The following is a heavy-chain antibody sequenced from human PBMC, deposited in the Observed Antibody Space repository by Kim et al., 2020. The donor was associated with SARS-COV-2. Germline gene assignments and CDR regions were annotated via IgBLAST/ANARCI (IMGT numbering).Heavy chain of an antibody. J-gene: IGHJ4*02. CDR3: ARDYYDSSGYYYQGYFDY. CDR2: ISSSSSYI. CDR1: GFTFSSYS. Sequence: GGSLRLSCAASGFTFSSYSMNWVRQAPGKGLEWVSSISSSSSYIYYADSVKGRFTISRDNAKNSLYLQMNSLRAEDTAVYYCARDYYDSSGYYYQGYFDYWGQGTLVTVSS. V-gene: IGHV3-21*01. D-gene: IGHD3-22*01.